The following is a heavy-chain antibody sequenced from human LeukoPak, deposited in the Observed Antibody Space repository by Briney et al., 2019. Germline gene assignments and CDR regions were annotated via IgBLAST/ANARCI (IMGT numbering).Heavy chain of an antibody. Sequence: WILQPPGKGLEWVSGINWNSNTIGYADSVKGRFTTSRDNAKNSLYLQMNSLRAEDTALYYCAKDSDEVYWGQGTLVTVSS. V-gene: IGHV3-9*01. J-gene: IGHJ4*02. CDR3: AKDSDEVY. CDR2: INWNSNTI.